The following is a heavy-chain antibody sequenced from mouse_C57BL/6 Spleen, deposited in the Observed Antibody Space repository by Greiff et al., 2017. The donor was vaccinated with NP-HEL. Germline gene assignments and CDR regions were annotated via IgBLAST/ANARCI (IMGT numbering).Heavy chain of an antibody. CDR3: ARDLYDYDDFDY. J-gene: IGHJ2*01. CDR2: IYPGDGDT. D-gene: IGHD2-4*01. CDR1: GYAFSSSW. Sequence: VKLQQSGPELVKPGASVKISCKASGYAFSSSWMNWVKQRPGKGLEWIGRIYPGDGDTNYNGKFKGKATLTADKSSSTAYMQLSSLTSEDSAVYFCARDLYDYDDFDYWGQGTTLTVSS. V-gene: IGHV1-82*01.